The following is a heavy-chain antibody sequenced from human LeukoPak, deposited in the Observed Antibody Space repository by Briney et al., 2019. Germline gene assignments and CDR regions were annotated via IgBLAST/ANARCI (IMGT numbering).Heavy chain of an antibody. CDR3: ARGVLLRWDGMDV. V-gene: IGHV4-31*03. J-gene: IGHJ6*02. Sequence: SETLSLTCTVSGGSISSGGYYWSWIRQHPGKGLEWIGYIYYSGSTYYNPSLKSRVTISVDTSKNQFSLKLSSVTAADTAVYYCARGVLLRWDGMDVWGQGTTVTVSS. CDR1: GGSISSGGYY. CDR2: IYYSGST. D-gene: IGHD4-23*01.